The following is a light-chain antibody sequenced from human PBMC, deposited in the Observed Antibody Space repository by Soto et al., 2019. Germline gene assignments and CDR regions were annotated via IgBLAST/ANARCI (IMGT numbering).Light chain of an antibody. J-gene: IGKJ1*01. V-gene: IGKV1-27*01. CDR2: GAS. CDR1: QDISNY. Sequence: DIQMTQSPSSLSASVGDRVTITCRASQDISNYLAWYQQKPGKVPKLLIYGASTLQSGVPSRFSGSGSGTDFTLTISSLQTEHVATYECQNYNRAPWTFGQGTKVESK. CDR3: QNYNRAPWT.